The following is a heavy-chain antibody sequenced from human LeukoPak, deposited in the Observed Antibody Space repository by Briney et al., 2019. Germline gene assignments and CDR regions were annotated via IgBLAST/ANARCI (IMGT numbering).Heavy chain of an antibody. D-gene: IGHD3-3*01. V-gene: IGHV3-30*02. Sequence: GGSLRLSCAASGFTSSSYGMHWVRQAPGKGLEWVAFIRYDGSNKYYADSVKGRFTISRDNSKNTLYLQMNSLRAEDTAVYYCARPYDFWSGSLXXWGQGTLVTV. CDR1: GFTSSSYG. J-gene: IGHJ4*02. CDR3: ARPYDFWSGSLXX. CDR2: IRYDGSNK.